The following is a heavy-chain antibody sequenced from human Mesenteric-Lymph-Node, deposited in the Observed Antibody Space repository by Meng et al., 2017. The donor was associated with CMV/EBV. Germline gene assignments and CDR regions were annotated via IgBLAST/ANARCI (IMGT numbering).Heavy chain of an antibody. Sequence: GESLKISCAASGFTFSNYWMHWVRQAPGKGLVWVSRINNDGSTTNYADSVRGRFTISRDNAKNTPYLQMNSLRAEDTAVYYCARGTGNYGDWDYWGQGTQVTVSS. CDR2: INNDGSTT. CDR1: GFTFSNYW. J-gene: IGHJ4*02. D-gene: IGHD2-8*02. V-gene: IGHV3-74*01. CDR3: ARGTGNYGDWDY.